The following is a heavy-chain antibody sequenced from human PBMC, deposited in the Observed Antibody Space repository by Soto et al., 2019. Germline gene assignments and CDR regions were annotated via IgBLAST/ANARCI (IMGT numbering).Heavy chain of an antibody. CDR2: ISGSGGRS. CDR3: AKAYFVWSSEQPYYFDY. V-gene: IGHV3-23*01. J-gene: IGHJ4*02. D-gene: IGHD3-16*01. CDR1: GFTFSNYA. Sequence: EVQLLESGGGLVQPGGSLRLSCAASGFTFSNYAMTWVRQGPGKGLEWVSGISGSGGRSYYADSVKGRFTISRDNSKSTLYLKMNSMGAEDTAVYYCAKAYFVWSSEQPYYFDYWGQGTLVTVSS.